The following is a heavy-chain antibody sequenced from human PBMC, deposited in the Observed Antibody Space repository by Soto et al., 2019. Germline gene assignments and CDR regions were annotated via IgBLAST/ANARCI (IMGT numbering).Heavy chain of an antibody. Sequence: PGGSLRLSCAASGFTFSSYAMSWVRQAPGKGLEWVSAISGSGGSTYYADSVKGRFTISRDNSKNTLYLQMNSLRAEDTAVYYCAKNRRWIQLGGIGLPYYYYGMDVWGQGTTVTVSS. J-gene: IGHJ6*02. CDR1: GFTFSSYA. V-gene: IGHV3-23*01. CDR2: ISGSGGST. D-gene: IGHD5-18*01. CDR3: AKNRRWIQLGGIGLPYYYYGMDV.